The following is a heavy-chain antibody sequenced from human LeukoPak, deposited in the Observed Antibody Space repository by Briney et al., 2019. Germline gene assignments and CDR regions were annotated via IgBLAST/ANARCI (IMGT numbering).Heavy chain of an antibody. J-gene: IGHJ4*02. D-gene: IGHD4-23*01. CDR2: ISYDGSNK. V-gene: IGHV3-30*01. Sequence: PGRSLRLSCAASGFTFSSYAMHWVRQAPGKGLEWVAVISYDGSNKYYADSVKGRSTISRDNSKNTLYLQMNSLRAEDTAVYYCARADYGGNLKSGFDYWGQGTLVTVSS. CDR1: GFTFSSYA. CDR3: ARADYGGNLKSGFDY.